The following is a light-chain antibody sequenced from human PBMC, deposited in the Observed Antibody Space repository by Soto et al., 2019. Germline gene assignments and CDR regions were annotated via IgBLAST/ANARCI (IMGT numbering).Light chain of an antibody. CDR3: QQYGSSLPYT. V-gene: IGKV3-20*01. Sequence: ELVLTQSPGTLSLSPGERATLSCRSSETVRSNSLACSRQKPGQAPRLLIYGAFNRATVIPDRFSGSGSVTDFTLTISRLEPEDFAVYDCQQYGSSLPYTFGQGTKVDIK. CDR1: ETVRSNS. CDR2: GAF. J-gene: IGKJ2*01.